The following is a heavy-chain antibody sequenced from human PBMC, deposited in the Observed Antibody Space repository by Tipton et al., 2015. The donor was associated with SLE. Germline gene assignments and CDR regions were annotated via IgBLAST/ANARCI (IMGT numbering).Heavy chain of an antibody. CDR1: GFTFSSYA. CDR3: ATERRGGSYTGIDY. Sequence: SLRLSCAASGFTFSSYAMSWVRQAPGKGLEWVSSISSSSSYIYYADSVKGRFTISRDNAKNSLYLQMNSLRAEDTAVYYCATERRGGSYTGIDYWGQGTLVTVSS. V-gene: IGHV3-21*01. D-gene: IGHD1-26*01. CDR2: ISSSSSYI. J-gene: IGHJ4*02.